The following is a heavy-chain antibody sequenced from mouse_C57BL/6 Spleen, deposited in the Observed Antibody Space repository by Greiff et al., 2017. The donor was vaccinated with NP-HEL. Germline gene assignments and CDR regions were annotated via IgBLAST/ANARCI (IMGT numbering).Heavy chain of an antibody. CDR1: GYAFSSSW. CDR3: ARALTGH. V-gene: IGHV1-82*01. J-gene: IGHJ2*01. Sequence: VQLQQSGPELVKPGASVKLSCKASGYAFSSSWRNWVKQRPGKGLEWIGRIYPGDGDTNYNGKFKGKATLTADKSSSTAYMQLSRLTSEDSAVYFCARALTGHWGKGTTLTVSS. D-gene: IGHD4-1*01. CDR2: IYPGDGDT.